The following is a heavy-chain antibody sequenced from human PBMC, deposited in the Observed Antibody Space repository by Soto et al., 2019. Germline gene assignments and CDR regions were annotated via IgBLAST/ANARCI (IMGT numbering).Heavy chain of an antibody. V-gene: IGHV1-69*13. CDR2: IIPIFGTA. D-gene: IGHD1-1*01. J-gene: IGHJ4*02. Sequence: GASEKVSCKASGGTFSSYAISWVRQAPGQGLEWMGGIIPIFGTANYAQKFQGRVTITADESTSTAYMELSSLRSEDTAVYYCEREWGTDGSGAFDSWGQGTLVTVSS. CDR1: GGTFSSYA. CDR3: EREWGTDGSGAFDS.